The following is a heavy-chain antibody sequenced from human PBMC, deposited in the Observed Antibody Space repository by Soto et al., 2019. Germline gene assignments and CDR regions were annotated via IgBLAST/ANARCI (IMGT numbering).Heavy chain of an antibody. CDR2: INSDGSST. Sequence: EVQLVESGGGLVQPGGSLRLSCAASGFTFSSYWMHWVRQAPGKGLVWVSRINSDGSSTSYVDSVKGRFTISRDNAKNTLYLQMNSLRAEDTAVYYCARDMSGYCSSTSCYGVADYWGQGTLVTVSS. CDR1: GFTFSSYW. D-gene: IGHD2-2*01. V-gene: IGHV3-74*01. CDR3: ARDMSGYCSSTSCYGVADY. J-gene: IGHJ4*02.